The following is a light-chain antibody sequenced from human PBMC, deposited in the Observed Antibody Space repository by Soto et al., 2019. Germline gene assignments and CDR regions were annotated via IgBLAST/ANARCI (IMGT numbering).Light chain of an antibody. CDR2: GVT. J-gene: IGLJ1*01. CDR3: CSYTTTTAYV. V-gene: IGLV2-14*03. CDR1: SSDIGSYNY. Sequence: QSALAQPASVSGSPGQSITISCTGTSSDIGSYNYISWYQQYPDKGPKLIIYGVTNRPSGVSNRFSGSKSGYTASLTISGLQAEDEAEYYCCSYTTTTAYVFGTGTKLTVL.